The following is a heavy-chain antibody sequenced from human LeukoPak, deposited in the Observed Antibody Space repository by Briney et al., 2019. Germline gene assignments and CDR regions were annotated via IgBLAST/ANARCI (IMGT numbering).Heavy chain of an antibody. CDR3: AREGVLVFFDY. CDR1: GFTFSSYE. V-gene: IGHV3-48*03. Sequence: PGGSLRLSCAASGFTFSSYEMNWVRQAPGKGLEWVSYISSSGSTIYYADSVKGRFTISRDNAKNSLYLQMNSLRAEDTAVYYCAREGVLVFFDYWGQGTLVTVSS. D-gene: IGHD2-8*02. J-gene: IGHJ4*02. CDR2: ISSSGSTI.